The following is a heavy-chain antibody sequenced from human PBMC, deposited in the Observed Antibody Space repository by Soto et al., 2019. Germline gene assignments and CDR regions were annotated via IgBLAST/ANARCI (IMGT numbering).Heavy chain of an antibody. D-gene: IGHD5-18*01. CDR2: IIPIFGTA. CDR1: GGTFSSYA. CDR3: ARDLGGYSYGNNWFDP. Sequence: QVQLVQSGAEVKKPGSSVKVSCKASGGTFSSYAISWGRQAPGQGLEWMGGIIPIFGTANYAQKFQGRVTITADESTSTAYMELSSLRSEDTAVYYCARDLGGYSYGNNWFDPWGQGTLVTVSS. V-gene: IGHV1-69*12. J-gene: IGHJ5*02.